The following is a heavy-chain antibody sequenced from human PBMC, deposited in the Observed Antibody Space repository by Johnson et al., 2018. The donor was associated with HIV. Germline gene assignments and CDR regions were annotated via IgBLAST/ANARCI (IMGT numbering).Heavy chain of an antibody. Sequence: VQLVESGGGVVQPGRSLRLSCAASGFTFSNAWMSWVRQAPGNGLEWVGRIKSKTDGGTTDYAAPVKGRFTISRDDSKNTLYLQMNSLKTEDTAVYYCTTVLKASGYYVVPDAFDIWGQGTMVTVSS. CDR2: IKSKTDGGTT. D-gene: IGHD3-10*02. CDR1: GFTFSNAW. CDR3: TTVLKASGYYVVPDAFDI. V-gene: IGHV3-15*01. J-gene: IGHJ3*02.